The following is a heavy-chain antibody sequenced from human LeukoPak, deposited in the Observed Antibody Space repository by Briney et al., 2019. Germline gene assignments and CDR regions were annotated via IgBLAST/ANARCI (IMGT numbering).Heavy chain of an antibody. CDR2: INPSGGST. CDR3: ARVGSSGNLVLYYFDY. J-gene: IGHJ4*02. CDR1: GYTFTSYY. Sequence: GASVKVSCKASGYTFTSYYMHWVRQAPGQGLEWMGIINPSGGSTNYAQKFQGRVTMTRDMSTSTVYMELSSLRSEDTAVYYCARVGSSGNLVLYYFDYWGQGTLVTVSS. D-gene: IGHD3-22*01. V-gene: IGHV1-46*01.